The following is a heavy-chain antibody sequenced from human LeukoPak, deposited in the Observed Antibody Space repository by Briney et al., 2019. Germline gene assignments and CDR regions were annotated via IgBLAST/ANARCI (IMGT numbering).Heavy chain of an antibody. D-gene: IGHD3-10*01. CDR1: GFPFSEYW. J-gene: IGHJ4*02. CDR2: ISPDGSLT. Sequence: GGSLRLSCAASGFPFSEYWMHWVRQAPGKGLQWVSRISPDGSLTPYVDSVKGRFTISRDNAKNTLYLQMSSLRAEDTAVYYCAVDYYGSGSHWGQGALVTVSA. V-gene: IGHV3-74*01. CDR3: AVDYYGSGSH.